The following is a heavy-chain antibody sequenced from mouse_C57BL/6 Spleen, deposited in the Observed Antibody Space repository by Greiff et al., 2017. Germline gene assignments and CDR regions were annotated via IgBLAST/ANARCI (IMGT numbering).Heavy chain of an antibody. J-gene: IGHJ2*01. CDR1: GYTFTSYW. D-gene: IGHD3-1*01. CDR3: ARSGLAPLDY. V-gene: IGHV1-52*01. CDR2: IDPSDSET. Sequence: VQLQQPGAELVRPGSSVKLSCKASGYTFTSYWMHWVKQRPIQGLEWIGNIDPSDSETHYNQKFKDKATLTVDKSSSTAYLQLSSLTSEDSAVYYCARSGLAPLDYGGQGTTLTVSS.